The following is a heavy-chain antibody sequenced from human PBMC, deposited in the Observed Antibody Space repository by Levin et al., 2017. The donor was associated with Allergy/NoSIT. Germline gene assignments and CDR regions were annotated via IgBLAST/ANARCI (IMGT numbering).Heavy chain of an antibody. V-gene: IGHV1-46*01. CDR3: ARALLEGSPMDY. CDR1: GYTFTSYY. Sequence: GGSLRLSCKASGYTFTSYYMHWVRQAPGQGLEWMGIINPSGGSTSYAQKFQGRVTMTRDTSTSTVYMELSSLRSEDTAVYYCARALLEGSPMDYWGQGTLVTVSS. D-gene: IGHD3-3*01. J-gene: IGHJ4*02. CDR2: INPSGGST.